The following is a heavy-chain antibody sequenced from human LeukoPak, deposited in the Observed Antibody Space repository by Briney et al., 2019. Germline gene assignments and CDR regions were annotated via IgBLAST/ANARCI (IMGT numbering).Heavy chain of an antibody. J-gene: IGHJ4*02. D-gene: IGHD6-13*01. CDR3: ARANSSSWDFEN. CDR1: ESTFTSYW. Sequence: GAPRKISAKVSESTFTSYWINWVRQLPGKGLEWWGRIDPSDSYTNYSPSFQGHATIPADKSSRTPYLQWRSLQPTAPPMYSCARANSSSWDFENRGQRNLVT. CDR2: IDPSDSYT. V-gene: IGHV5-10-1*01.